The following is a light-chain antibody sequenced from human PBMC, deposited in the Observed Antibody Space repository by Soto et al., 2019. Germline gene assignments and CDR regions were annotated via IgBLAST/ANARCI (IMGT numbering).Light chain of an antibody. Sequence: QSALTQPASVSGSPGQSITISCTGTSSDVGSYNLVSWYQQHPGKAPKLMIYEGSKRPSGVSNRFSGSKSGNTASLTISGLQAEDEADYYCRSYAGGSTWVFGGGTKVTVL. J-gene: IGLJ3*02. V-gene: IGLV2-23*01. CDR3: RSYAGGSTWV. CDR1: SSDVGSYNL. CDR2: EGS.